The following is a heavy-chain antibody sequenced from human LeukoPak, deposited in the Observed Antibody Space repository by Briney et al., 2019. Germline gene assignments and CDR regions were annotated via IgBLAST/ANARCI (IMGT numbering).Heavy chain of an antibody. CDR1: GGSVSSGSYY. V-gene: IGHV4-61*01. J-gene: IGHJ4*02. CDR3: AREGCSSTSCYVGIDY. Sequence: SETLSLTCTVSGGSVSSGSYYWSWIRQPPGKGLEWNGYIYYSGSTNYNPSLKSRVTISVDTSKNQFSLKLSSVTAADTAVYYCAREGCSSTSCYVGIDYWGQGTLVTVSS. CDR2: IYYSGST. D-gene: IGHD2-2*01.